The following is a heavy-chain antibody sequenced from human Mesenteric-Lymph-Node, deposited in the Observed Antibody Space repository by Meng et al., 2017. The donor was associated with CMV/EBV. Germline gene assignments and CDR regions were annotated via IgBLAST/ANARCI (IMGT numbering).Heavy chain of an antibody. CDR1: GLTFSSYS. Sequence: GGSLRLSCAASGLTFSSYSMNWVRQAPGKGLEWVSSISSSSSNIYYADSVKGRFTISRDNAKTSLYLQMNSLRAEDTAVYYCARDRRHGYTDYYYYGMDVWGQGTTVTVSS. D-gene: IGHD5-24*01. CDR3: ARDRRHGYTDYYYYGMDV. J-gene: IGHJ6*02. V-gene: IGHV3-21*01. CDR2: ISSSSSNI.